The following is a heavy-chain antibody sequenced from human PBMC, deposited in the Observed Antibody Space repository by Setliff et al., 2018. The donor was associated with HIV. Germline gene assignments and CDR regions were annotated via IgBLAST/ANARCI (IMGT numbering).Heavy chain of an antibody. D-gene: IGHD3-3*01. Sequence: SETLSLTCTVSGDFISSDYYWGWIRQSPGKGLEWIGSFYETGYTYYNPSPKSRVIISLDTSKNHLSLKLRSVTAADTAVYYCARPLTTSFNFWGDAFAIWGQGTLVTVSS. V-gene: IGHV4-38-2*02. J-gene: IGHJ3*02. CDR1: GDFISSDYY. CDR3: ARPLTTSFNFWGDAFAI. CDR2: FYETGYT.